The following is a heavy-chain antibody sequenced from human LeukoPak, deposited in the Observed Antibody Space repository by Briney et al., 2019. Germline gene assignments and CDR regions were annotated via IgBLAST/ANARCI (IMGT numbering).Heavy chain of an antibody. CDR2: INHSGST. J-gene: IGHJ3*02. CDR3: ARAGYYDFWSGYLDAFDI. Sequence: SETLSLTCAVYGVSFSGCYWSWIRQPPGKGLEWIGEINHSGSTNYNPSLKSRVTISVDTSKNQFSLKLSSVTAADTAVYYCARAGYYDFWSGYLDAFDIWGQGTMVTVSS. V-gene: IGHV4-34*01. CDR1: GVSFSGCY. D-gene: IGHD3-3*01.